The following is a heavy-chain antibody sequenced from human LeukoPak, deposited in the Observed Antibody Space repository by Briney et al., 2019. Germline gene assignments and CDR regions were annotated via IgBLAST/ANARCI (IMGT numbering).Heavy chain of an antibody. Sequence: SVKVSCKASGGTFSSYAISWVRQAPGQGLEWMGRIIPILGIANYAQKFQGRVTITADKSTSTAYMELSSRRSEDTAVYYCARDSTVTIEYYYGMDVWGQGTTVTVSS. J-gene: IGHJ6*02. CDR2: IIPILGIA. CDR3: ARDSTVTIEYYYGMDV. CDR1: GGTFSSYA. V-gene: IGHV1-69*04. D-gene: IGHD4-17*01.